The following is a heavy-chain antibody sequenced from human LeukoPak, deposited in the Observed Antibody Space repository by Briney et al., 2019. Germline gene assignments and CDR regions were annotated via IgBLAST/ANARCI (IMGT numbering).Heavy chain of an antibody. D-gene: IGHD2-21*01. J-gene: IGHJ3*02. V-gene: IGHV4-59*01. CDR1: GGSISSYY. CDR3: ARALVVARAFDI. CDR2: IYYSGST. Sequence: PSETLSLTCAVYGGSISSYYWSWIRQPPGKGLEWIGYIYYSGSTNYNPSLKSRVTISVDTSKNQFSLKLSSVTAADTAVYYCARALVVARAFDIWGQGTMVTVSS.